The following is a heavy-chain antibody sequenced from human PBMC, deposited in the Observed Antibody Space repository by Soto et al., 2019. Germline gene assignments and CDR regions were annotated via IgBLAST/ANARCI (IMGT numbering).Heavy chain of an antibody. CDR3: ARGGGYNTAFDY. Sequence: SDTLSLTCTVSGGSISIGGYYWSWIRQHPGKGLEWIGYIYYSGSTYYKPSLKSRVTISVDTSKNQFSLKLSSVTAADTAVYYCARGGGYNTAFDYWGQGTLVTVS. CDR2: IYYSGST. CDR1: GGSISIGGYY. D-gene: IGHD5-12*01. V-gene: IGHV4-31*03. J-gene: IGHJ4*02.